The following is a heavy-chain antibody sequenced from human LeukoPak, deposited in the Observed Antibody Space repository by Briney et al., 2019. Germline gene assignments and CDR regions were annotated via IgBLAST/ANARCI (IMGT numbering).Heavy chain of an antibody. CDR1: GFTFSSYA. J-gene: IGHJ6*03. V-gene: IGHV3-21*01. D-gene: IGHD2-21*01. CDR3: ARDRHSTYYYHMDV. CDR2: INSVSYM. Sequence: GGSLRLSCAASGFTFSSYAMNWVRQAPGKGLEWVSSINSVSYMYYADSVKGRFTISRDNAKNSLYLQMNSLRAEDTAVYYCARDRHSTYYYHMDVWGKGTTVTVSS.